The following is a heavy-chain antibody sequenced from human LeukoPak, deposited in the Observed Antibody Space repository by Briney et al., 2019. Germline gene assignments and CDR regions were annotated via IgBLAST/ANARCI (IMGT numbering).Heavy chain of an antibody. CDR2: ISAYNGNT. V-gene: IGHV1-18*01. CDR3: ARGVPNCSGGTCFFDY. CDR1: GYTFTNYG. D-gene: IGHD2-15*01. J-gene: IGHJ4*02. Sequence: ASVKVSCKASGYTFTNYGISWVRQAPGQGLEWMGWISAYNGNTNYAQNFQGRLTMTTDTSTSTAYMELRSLRSDDTAVYYCARGVPNCSGGTCFFDYSGQGTLVTVSS.